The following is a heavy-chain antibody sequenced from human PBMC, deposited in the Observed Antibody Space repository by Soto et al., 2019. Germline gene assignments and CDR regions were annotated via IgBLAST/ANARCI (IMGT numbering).Heavy chain of an antibody. Sequence: SQTLSLTCAISGDSVSSNTAAWHWIRQSPSRGLEWLGRTYFRSRWYNDYAVSVKSRITINADTSKNQFSLHLNSVSPEDTAVYYCARDRFKRPGRYHHYMDVWGKGTTVTVSS. D-gene: IGHD3-16*02. CDR3: ARDRFKRPGRYHHYMDV. CDR1: GDSVSSNTAA. V-gene: IGHV6-1*01. J-gene: IGHJ6*03. CDR2: TYFRSRWYN.